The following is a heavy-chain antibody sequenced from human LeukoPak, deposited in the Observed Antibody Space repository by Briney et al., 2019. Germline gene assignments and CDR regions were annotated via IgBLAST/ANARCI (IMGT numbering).Heavy chain of an antibody. CDR2: IYYSGST. D-gene: IGHD4-17*01. CDR1: GYSINSGYY. J-gene: IGHJ4*02. V-gene: IGHV4-61*01. CDR3: ARATGYFDY. Sequence: SETLSLTCTVSGYSINSGYYWSWIRQPPGKGLEWIGYIYYSGSTNYNPSLKSRVTISVDTSKNQFSLKLSSVTAADTAVYYCARATGYFDYWGQGTLVTVSS.